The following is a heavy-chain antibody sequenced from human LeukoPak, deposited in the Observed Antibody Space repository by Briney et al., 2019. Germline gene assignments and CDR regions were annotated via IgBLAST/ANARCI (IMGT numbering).Heavy chain of an antibody. D-gene: IGHD3-22*01. CDR1: GGSISSYY. CDR3: ARGVDSSGYYPFDP. CDR2: IYYSGST. V-gene: IGHV4-59*01. Sequence: PSETLSLTCTVSGGSISSYYWSWIRQPPGKGLEWIGYIYYSGSTNYNPSLKSRVTISVDTSKNQFSLKLSSVTAADTAVYYCARGVDSSGYYPFDPWGQGTLVTVSS. J-gene: IGHJ5*02.